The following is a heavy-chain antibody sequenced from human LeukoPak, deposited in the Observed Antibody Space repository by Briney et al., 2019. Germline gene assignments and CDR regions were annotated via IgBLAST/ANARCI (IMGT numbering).Heavy chain of an antibody. J-gene: IGHJ4*02. CDR3: ARGIYYYDSNGYHPFDY. V-gene: IGHV3-66*02. CDR2: IYSDAST. Sequence: GGSLRLXCAASGFTVSSNYMSWVRQAPGKGLEWVSVIYSDASTYYADSVKGRFTISRDNSKKTLYLQMNSLRAEDTAVYYCARGIYYYDSNGYHPFDYWGQGTLVTVSS. D-gene: IGHD3-22*01. CDR1: GFTVSSNY.